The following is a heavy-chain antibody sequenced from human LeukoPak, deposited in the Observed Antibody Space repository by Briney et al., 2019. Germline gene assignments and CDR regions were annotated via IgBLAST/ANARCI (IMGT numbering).Heavy chain of an antibody. V-gene: IGHV4-59*01. CDR2: ISYSGST. J-gene: IGHJ4*02. D-gene: IGHD1-26*01. Sequence: SETLSLTCTVPGGSISSYYWSSIRQPPGKGLECIGYISYSGSTNYNPSLQSRVTMSVDTSKNQFSLKLTSVTAADTAVYYCARRIVNSALDLFDYWGQGTLVTVSS. CDR1: GGSISSYY. CDR3: ARRIVNSALDLFDY.